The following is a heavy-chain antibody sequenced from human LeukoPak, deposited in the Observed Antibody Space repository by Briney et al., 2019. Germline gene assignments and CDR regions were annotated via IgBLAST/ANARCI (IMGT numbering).Heavy chain of an antibody. CDR3: ARESYGDYYIDY. D-gene: IGHD4-17*01. CDR2: VSNDGNKK. CDR1: GFTFNNYP. Sequence: GGSLRLSCVASGFTFNNYPMYWIRQAPGKGLEWVAVVSNDGNKKYYGDSVKGRFTISRDQSKNTLYPQMNSLRAEDTALYYCARESYGDYYIDYWGQGTLVTVSS. J-gene: IGHJ4*02. V-gene: IGHV3-30-3*01.